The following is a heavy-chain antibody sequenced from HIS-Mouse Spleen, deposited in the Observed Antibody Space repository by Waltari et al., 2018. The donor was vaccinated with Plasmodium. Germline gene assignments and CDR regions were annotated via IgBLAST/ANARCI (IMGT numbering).Heavy chain of an antibody. CDR1: GYTFTSYG. D-gene: IGHD1-26*01. Sequence: QVQLVQSGAEVKKPGASVKVSCKASGYTFTSYGISWVRQAPGQGVEWSGWSSAYNGNTNYAQKLQGRVTMTTDTSTSTAYRELRSLRSDDTAVYYCARLLPWVHGHFDYWGQGTLVTVSS. CDR2: SSAYNGNT. V-gene: IGHV1-18*01. J-gene: IGHJ4*02. CDR3: ARLLPWVHGHFDY.